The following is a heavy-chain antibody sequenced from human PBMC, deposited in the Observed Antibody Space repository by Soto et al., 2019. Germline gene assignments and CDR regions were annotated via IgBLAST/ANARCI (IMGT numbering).Heavy chain of an antibody. J-gene: IGHJ3*02. Sequence: ASVKVSCKASGYAFTTYHMHWVRQAPGQGLEWMGMIDPSDGTTTYAQKLQGRVTMTRDTATSTVYMELSSLRSEDTAVYYCARDEVPDVQNDAFDIWGQGTMVTVSS. CDR1: GYAFTTYH. CDR3: ARDEVPDVQNDAFDI. V-gene: IGHV1-46*04. CDR2: IDPSDGTT.